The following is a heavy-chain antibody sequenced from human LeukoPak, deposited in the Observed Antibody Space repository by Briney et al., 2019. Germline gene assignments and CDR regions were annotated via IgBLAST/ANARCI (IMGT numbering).Heavy chain of an antibody. CDR2: TIPILGIA. J-gene: IGHJ5*02. D-gene: IGHD5-24*01. CDR1: GGTFSSYA. Sequence: SVKVSCKASGGTFSSYATSWVRQAPGQGLEWMGRTIPILGIANYAQKFQGRVTITADKSTSTAYMELSSLRSEDTAVYYCARESGDGYNSWGQGTLVTVSS. CDR3: ARESGDGYNS. V-gene: IGHV1-69*04.